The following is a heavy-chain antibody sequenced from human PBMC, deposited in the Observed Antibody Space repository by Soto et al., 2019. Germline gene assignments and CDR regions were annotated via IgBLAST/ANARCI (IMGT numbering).Heavy chain of an antibody. Sequence: ASVKVSCRASGYTFTSYDINWVRQAPGQGLEWMGWMNPSTGNTGYAQKFQGRVTMTRNTSISTAYMELSSLRSEDTAIYYCAMTILTFDPWGQGTLVTVSS. CDR2: MNPSTGNT. CDR1: GYTFTSYD. J-gene: IGHJ5*02. CDR3: AMTILTFDP. D-gene: IGHD3-3*01. V-gene: IGHV1-8*01.